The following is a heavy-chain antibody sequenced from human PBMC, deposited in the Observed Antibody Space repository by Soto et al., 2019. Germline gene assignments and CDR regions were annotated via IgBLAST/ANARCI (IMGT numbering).Heavy chain of an antibody. J-gene: IGHJ4*02. CDR1: GFTFSSYA. CDR2: ISGSGGST. D-gene: IGHD3-22*01. V-gene: IGHV3-23*01. Sequence: LRLSCAASGFTFSSYAMSWVRQAPGKGLEWVSAISGSGGSTYYADSVKGRFTISRDNSKNTLYLQMNSLRAEDTAVYYCAKSHYDSSGYQGYWGQGTLVTVSS. CDR3: AKSHYDSSGYQGY.